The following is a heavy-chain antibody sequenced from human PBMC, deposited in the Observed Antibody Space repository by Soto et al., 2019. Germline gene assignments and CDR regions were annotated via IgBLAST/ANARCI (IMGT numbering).Heavy chain of an antibody. Sequence: QGQLVQSGAEVKKPGASVKVSCKASGYTFTSYGISWVRPAPGQGLEWMGWISAYNGNTNYAQNLQGRVTMTTDTSTSTAYMELRSLRSDDTAVYYCARDMGGYTWDWFDPWGQGTLVTVSS. CDR1: GYTFTSYG. J-gene: IGHJ5*02. D-gene: IGHD6-13*01. V-gene: IGHV1-18*01. CDR3: ARDMGGYTWDWFDP. CDR2: ISAYNGNT.